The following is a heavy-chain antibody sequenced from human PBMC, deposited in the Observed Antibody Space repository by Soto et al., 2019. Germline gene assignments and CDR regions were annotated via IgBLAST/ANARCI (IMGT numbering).Heavy chain of an antibody. Sequence: PGGSLRLSCSVAGFTVSDSMSWVRQAQGKGLECVSFIHSDGSTHYTDSVRGRFTISRDNSKNTLYLQMDRLRVDDTAVYFCARDARGPFDYWSHGTIVNVCS. D-gene: IGHD5-12*01. CDR3: ARDARGPFDY. CDR1: GFTVSDS. J-gene: IGHJ4*01. CDR2: IHSDGST. V-gene: IGHV3-53*01.